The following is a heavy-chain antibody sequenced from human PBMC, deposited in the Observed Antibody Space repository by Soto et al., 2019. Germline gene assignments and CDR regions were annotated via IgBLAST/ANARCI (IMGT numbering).Heavy chain of an antibody. Sequence: DLVESGGGLVKPGGSLRLSCAASGLTLGNAWMNCFRQAPGKGLEWVGRIKSKIHGGTTDYAAPVIGRFTISRDDSKNTLFLQMNSLKTEDAAVYYCTTVHFDVLTGSFDYWGQGPLVTVSS. CDR2: IKSKIHGGTT. CDR1: GLTLGNAW. CDR3: TTVHFDVLTGSFDY. J-gene: IGHJ4*02. V-gene: IGHV3-15*07. D-gene: IGHD3-9*01.